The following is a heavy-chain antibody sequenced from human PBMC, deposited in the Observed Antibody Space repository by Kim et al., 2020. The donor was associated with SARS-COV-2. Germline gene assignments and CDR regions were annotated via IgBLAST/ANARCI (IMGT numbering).Heavy chain of an antibody. CDR3: ARDRGEGIVVVVAATPDYYYYGMDV. V-gene: IGHV1-18*01. J-gene: IGHJ6*02. D-gene: IGHD2-15*01. CDR2: ISTYNGNT. Sequence: ASVKVSCKASGYIFTNNGITWVRQAPGQGLEWMGWISTYNGNTNYAQKFQGRVTMTTDTSTSTAYMELRSLRSDDTAVYYCARDRGEGIVVVVAATPDYYYYGMDVWGQGTTVTVSS. CDR1: GYIFTNNG.